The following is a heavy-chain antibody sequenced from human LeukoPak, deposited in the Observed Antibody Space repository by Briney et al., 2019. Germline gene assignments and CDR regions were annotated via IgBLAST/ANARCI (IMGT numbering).Heavy chain of an antibody. CDR1: GGSISSYY. CDR2: IYYSGST. Sequence: SETLSLTCTVSGGSISSYYWSWIRQPPGKGLEWIGYIYYSGSTNYNPSLKSRVTISVDTSKSQFPLKLSSVTAADTAVYYCAGGLFYYDSSGYPGDYWGQGTLVTVSS. V-gene: IGHV4-59*01. CDR3: AGGLFYYDSSGYPGDY. D-gene: IGHD3-22*01. J-gene: IGHJ4*02.